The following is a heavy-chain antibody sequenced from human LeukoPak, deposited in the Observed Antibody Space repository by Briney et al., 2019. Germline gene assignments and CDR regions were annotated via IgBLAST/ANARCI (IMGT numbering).Heavy chain of an antibody. Sequence: GASVKVSCKASGYTFTSYDINWVRQATGQGLEWMGGIIPIFGTANYAQKFQGRVTITADKSTSTAYMELSSLRSEDTAVYYCAMSLMSIYYYDSSGYYSWGQGTLVTVSS. J-gene: IGHJ4*02. CDR2: IIPIFGTA. D-gene: IGHD3-22*01. CDR3: AMSLMSIYYYDSSGYYS. V-gene: IGHV1-69*06. CDR1: GYTFTSYD.